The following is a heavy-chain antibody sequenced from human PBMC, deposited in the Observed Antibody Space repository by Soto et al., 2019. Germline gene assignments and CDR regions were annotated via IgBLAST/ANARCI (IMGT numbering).Heavy chain of an antibody. Sequence: SETICDPRGVYGGSFSGYYWSWISKHTGKGLEWIGEINHSGSTNYNPSLKSRVTISVDTSKNQFSLKLSSVTAADTAVYYCARARREQQLIRVVYNWFDPWGQGTLVTVSS. CDR3: ARARREQQLIRVVYNWFDP. CDR1: GGSFSGYY. J-gene: IGHJ5*02. D-gene: IGHD6-13*01. V-gene: IGHV4-34*01. CDR2: INHSGST.